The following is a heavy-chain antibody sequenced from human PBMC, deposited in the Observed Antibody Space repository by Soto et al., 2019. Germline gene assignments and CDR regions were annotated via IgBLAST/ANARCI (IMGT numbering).Heavy chain of an antibody. CDR3: AKVHGSGTYYNFPDY. CDR2: ISDNGDRT. V-gene: IGHV3-23*01. Sequence: GGSLRLSCAASGFTFSTYAMSWVRQAPGKGLEWVSTISDNGDRTYYAASVKGRFTISRDNSKNTLYLLMNSLSAEDTALYYCAKVHGSGTYYNFPDYWGQGTLVTVSS. D-gene: IGHD3-10*01. CDR1: GFTFSTYA. J-gene: IGHJ4*02.